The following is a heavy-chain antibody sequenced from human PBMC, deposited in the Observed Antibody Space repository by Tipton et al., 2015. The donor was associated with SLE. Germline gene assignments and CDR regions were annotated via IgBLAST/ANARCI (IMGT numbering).Heavy chain of an antibody. V-gene: IGHV3-21*03. D-gene: IGHD1-26*01. CDR3: ARGGSYVAFDI. CDR2: ISSSSSYI. CDR1: GFTFSSYS. J-gene: IGHJ3*02. Sequence: SLRLSCAASGFTFSSYSMNWVRRAPGKGLEWVSSISSSSSYIYYADSVKGRFTISRDNAKNSLYLQMNSLRAEDTAVYYCARGGSYVAFDIWGQGTMVTVSS.